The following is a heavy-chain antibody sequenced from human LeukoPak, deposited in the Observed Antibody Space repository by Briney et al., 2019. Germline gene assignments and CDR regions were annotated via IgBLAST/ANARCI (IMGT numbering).Heavy chain of an antibody. J-gene: IGHJ6*02. CDR3: ATDLDIVVVPADQYYYYYYGMDV. V-gene: IGHV1-2*02. CDR1: GYTFTGYY. CDR2: INPNSGGT. Sequence: ASVKVSCKASGYTFTGYYMHWVRQAPGQGLEWMGWINPNSGGTNYAQKFQGRVTMTRDTSISTAYMELSRLRSDDTAVYYCATDLDIVVVPADQYYYYYYGMDVWGQGTTVTVSS. D-gene: IGHD2-2*03.